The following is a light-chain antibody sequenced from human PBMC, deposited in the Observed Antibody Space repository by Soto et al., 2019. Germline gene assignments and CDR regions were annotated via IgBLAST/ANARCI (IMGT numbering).Light chain of an antibody. V-gene: IGLV2-14*01. CDR1: STDIGGYNF. CDR2: EVT. J-gene: IGLJ2*01. CDR3: SSYTSSSTLV. Sequence: QSVLTQPASVSGSPGQSITISCTGTSTDIGGYNFVSWYQQHSGKAPKLVIFEVTNRPSGVSNRFSGSKSGNTASLTIPGLQAEDEADYYCSSYTSSSTLVFGGGTKVTVL.